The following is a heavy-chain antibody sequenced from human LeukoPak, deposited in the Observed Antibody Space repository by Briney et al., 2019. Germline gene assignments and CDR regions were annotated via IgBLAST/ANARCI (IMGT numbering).Heavy chain of an antibody. CDR2: IKQDGSEK. J-gene: IGHJ4*02. CDR3: ARDWLGGYGGLDY. CDR1: GFTFSSYW. D-gene: IGHD4-23*01. Sequence: GGSLRLSCAASGFTFSSYWMSWVRQAPGKGLEWVANIKQDGSEKYYVDYVKGRFTISRDNAKNSLYLQMNSLRAEDTAVYCCARDWLGGYGGLDYWGQGTLVTVSS. V-gene: IGHV3-7*01.